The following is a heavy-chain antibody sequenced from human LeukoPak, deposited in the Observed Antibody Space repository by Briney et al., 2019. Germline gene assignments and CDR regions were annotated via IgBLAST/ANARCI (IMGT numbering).Heavy chain of an antibody. D-gene: IGHD3-3*01. Sequence: GESLKISCKGSGYSFTSYWIGWVGQMPGKGLEWMGIIYPGDSDTRYSPSFQGQVTISADKSISTAYLQWSSLKASDTAMYYCARPPPTWGEADFWSGYFHVIAFDIWGQGTMVTVSS. CDR3: ARPPPTWGEADFWSGYFHVIAFDI. J-gene: IGHJ3*02. CDR2: IYPGDSDT. V-gene: IGHV5-51*01. CDR1: GYSFTSYW.